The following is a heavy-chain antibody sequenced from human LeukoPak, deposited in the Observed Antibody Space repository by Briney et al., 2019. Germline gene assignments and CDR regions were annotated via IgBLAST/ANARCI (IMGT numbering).Heavy chain of an antibody. J-gene: IGHJ4*02. CDR2: IGSDGSST. D-gene: IGHD1-26*01. V-gene: IGHV3-74*01. CDR3: ARDSGSSEYYFDY. Sequence: HPGGTLSLSCAASGFTFSSYWMHWVRHVPGKGLVWVSRIGSDGSSTSFADSVKGRFTISRDNAKNTLYLQMNSLRAEDTAVYYCARDSGSSEYYFDYWGQGTLVTVSS. CDR1: GFTFSSYW.